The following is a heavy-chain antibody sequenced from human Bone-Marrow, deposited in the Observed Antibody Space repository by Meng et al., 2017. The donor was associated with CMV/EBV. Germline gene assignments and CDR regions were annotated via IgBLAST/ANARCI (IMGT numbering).Heavy chain of an antibody. CDR3: AREELGVVTELFDY. D-gene: IGHD3-3*01. V-gene: IGHV1-18*01. CDR1: GGTFSSYA. J-gene: IGHJ4*02. Sequence: ASVKVSCKASGGTFSSYAISWVRQAPGQGLEWMGWVSAYNGNTNYAQKLQGRVTMTTDTSTSTAYMELRSLRSDDTAVYYCAREELGVVTELFDYWGQGTLVAVSS. CDR2: VSAYNGNT.